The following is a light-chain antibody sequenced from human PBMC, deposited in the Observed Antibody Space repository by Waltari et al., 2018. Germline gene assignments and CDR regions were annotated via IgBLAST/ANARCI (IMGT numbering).Light chain of an antibody. CDR2: EVN. J-gene: IGLJ1*01. CDR3: SSYAGSNNFV. V-gene: IGLV2-8*01. CDR1: SSDVGAYNY. Sequence: SGLTQAPSASGSPGQSVTISCTGNSSDVGAYNYVSCYQQHPGKGPKVIIYEVNKRPSGVPDRFSGSKSGNTASLTVSGLQAEDEADYYCSSYAGSNNFVFGSGTTVTVL.